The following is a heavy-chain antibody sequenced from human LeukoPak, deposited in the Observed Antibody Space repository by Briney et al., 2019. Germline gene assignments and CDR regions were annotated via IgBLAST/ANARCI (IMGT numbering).Heavy chain of an antibody. Sequence: SETLSLTCAVSGGSISSYYWSWIRQPPGKGLEWIGYISYSGSTNYNPSLKSRLTISVDTSKNQFSLKLSSVTAADTAVYYCARDRYDSSGYPLGWFDPWGQGTLVTVSS. CDR2: ISYSGST. J-gene: IGHJ5*02. D-gene: IGHD3-22*01. CDR1: GGSISSYY. CDR3: ARDRYDSSGYPLGWFDP. V-gene: IGHV4-59*01.